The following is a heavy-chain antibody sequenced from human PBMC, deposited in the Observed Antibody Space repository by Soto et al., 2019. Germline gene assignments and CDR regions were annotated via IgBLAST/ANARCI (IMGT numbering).Heavy chain of an antibody. D-gene: IGHD6-13*01. J-gene: IGHJ5*02. CDR2: INHSGST. V-gene: IGHV4-34*01. Sequence: QVQLQQWGAGLLKPSETLSLTCAVYGGSFSGYYWSWIRQPPGKGLEWIGEINHSGSTNYNPSLKSRVTISVDTSKNHFSLKLSSVTAARPAMYYSARGLPISSSWYVRRSKPRYNWFDPWGQGTLVTVSS. CDR3: ARGLPISSSWYVRRSKPRYNWFDP. CDR1: GGSFSGYY.